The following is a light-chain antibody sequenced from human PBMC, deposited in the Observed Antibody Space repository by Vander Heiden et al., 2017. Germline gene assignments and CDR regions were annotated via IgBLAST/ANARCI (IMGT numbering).Light chain of an antibody. CDR1: QSISSY. CDR3: QQSDSTPIT. V-gene: IGKV1-39*01. J-gene: IGKJ5*01. Sequence: DIQMTQSPSSLSASVGDRVTITCRASQSISSYLNWYQQKPGKDPKLLIYAASSLQSGVPSRFSGSGSGTDFTLTIRRLQPEDFATYYCQQSDSTPITFGQGTQVEIK. CDR2: AAS.